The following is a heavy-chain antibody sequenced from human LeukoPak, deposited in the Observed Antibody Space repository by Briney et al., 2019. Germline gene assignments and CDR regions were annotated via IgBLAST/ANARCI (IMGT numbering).Heavy chain of an antibody. Sequence: ASVKVSCKASGYTFTSYDINCVRQATGQGLEWMGWMNPNSGNTGYAQKFQGRVTMTRSTSISTACMELSSLRSEDTAVYYCARRSQAGGTGIGYWGQGTLVTVSS. CDR1: GYTFTSYD. V-gene: IGHV1-8*01. CDR2: MNPNSGNT. CDR3: ARRSQAGGTGIGY. J-gene: IGHJ4*02. D-gene: IGHD6-19*01.